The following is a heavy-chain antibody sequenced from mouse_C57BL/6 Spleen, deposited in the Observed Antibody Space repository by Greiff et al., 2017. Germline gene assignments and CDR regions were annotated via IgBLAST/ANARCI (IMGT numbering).Heavy chain of an antibody. J-gene: IGHJ4*01. CDR1: GYTFTSYW. D-gene: IGHD2-3*01. Sequence: QVQLQQPGAELVKPGASVKLSCKASGYTFTSYWMHWVKQRPGQGLEWIGMIHPNSGSTNYNEKFKSKATITADTSSNTAYLQLSSLTSEDTAIYYCARSVSREGGYLPMDYWGQGTSVTVSS. V-gene: IGHV1-64*01. CDR3: ARSVSREGGYLPMDY. CDR2: IHPNSGST.